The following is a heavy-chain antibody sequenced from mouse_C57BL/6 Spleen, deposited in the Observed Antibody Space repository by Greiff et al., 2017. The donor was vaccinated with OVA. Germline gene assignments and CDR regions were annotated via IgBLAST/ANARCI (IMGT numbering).Heavy chain of an antibody. CDR3: VSVYEWCAY. V-gene: IGHV1-82*01. CDR1: GYAFSSSW. J-gene: IGHJ3*01. CDR2: IYPGDGDT. Sequence: VQLQQSGPELVKPGASVKISCKASGYAFSSSWMNWVKQRPGKGLEWIGRIYPGDGDTNYNGKFKGKATLTADKSSSTAYMQLSSLTSEDSAVYSCVSVYEWCAYWGEETLVTVSA. D-gene: IGHD2-12*01.